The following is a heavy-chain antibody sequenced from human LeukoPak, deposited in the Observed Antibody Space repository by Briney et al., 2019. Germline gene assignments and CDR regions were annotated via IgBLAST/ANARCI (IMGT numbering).Heavy chain of an antibody. CDR3: ARDSEQQLVGGLDY. CDR1: GFTFSSYG. CDR2: ISYDGSNK. D-gene: IGHD6-13*01. J-gene: IGHJ4*02. Sequence: GRSLRLSCAASGFTFSSYGMHWVRQAPGKGLEWVAVISYDGSNKYYADSVKGRFTISRDNSKNTLYLQMNSLRAEDTAVYYCARDSEQQLVGGLDYWGQGTLVTDSS. V-gene: IGHV3-30*03.